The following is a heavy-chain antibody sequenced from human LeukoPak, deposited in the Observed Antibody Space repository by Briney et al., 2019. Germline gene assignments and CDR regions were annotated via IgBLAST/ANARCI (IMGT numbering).Heavy chain of an antibody. V-gene: IGHV1-69*13. CDR2: IIPIFGTA. CDR3: ARIQYCSSTSCSEYYYYGMDV. CDR1: GGTFSSYA. Sequence: SVKVSCKASGGTFSSYAISWVRQAPGQGLEWMGGIIPIFGTANYAQKFQGRVTITADESTSTAYMELSSLRSEDTAVYYCARIQYCSSTSCSEYYYYGMDVWGQGTTVTVSS. J-gene: IGHJ6*02. D-gene: IGHD2-2*01.